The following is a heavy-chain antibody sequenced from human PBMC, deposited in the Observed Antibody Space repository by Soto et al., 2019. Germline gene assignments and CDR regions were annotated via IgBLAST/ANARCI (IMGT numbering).Heavy chain of an antibody. J-gene: IGHJ4*02. CDR3: ARHEYSSGWRYFDY. D-gene: IGHD6-19*01. CDR2: IYPSDSDT. Sequence: GESLKISCKGSGYSFTSYWIGWVRRMPGKGLEWMGIIYPSDSDTRYSPSFQGHVTISADKSISTAYLQWSSLKASDTAMYYCARHEYSSGWRYFDYWGQGTLVTVS. V-gene: IGHV5-51*01. CDR1: GYSFTSYW.